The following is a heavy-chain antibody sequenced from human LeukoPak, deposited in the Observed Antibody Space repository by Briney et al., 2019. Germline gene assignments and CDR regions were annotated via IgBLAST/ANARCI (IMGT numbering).Heavy chain of an antibody. CDR2: INHSGST. V-gene: IGHV4-34*01. J-gene: IGHJ4*02. CDR1: GGSFSGYY. Sequence: SETLSLTCAVYGGSFSGYYWSWIRQPPGKGLEWIGEINHSGSTNYNPSLKSRVTISVDTSKNQFSLKLSSVTAAATAVYYCARVLGEPYYFDYWGQGTLVTVSS. CDR3: ARVLGEPYYFDY. D-gene: IGHD3-16*01.